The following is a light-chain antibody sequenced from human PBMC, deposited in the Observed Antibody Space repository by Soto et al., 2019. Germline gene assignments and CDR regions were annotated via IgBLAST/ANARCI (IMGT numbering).Light chain of an antibody. V-gene: IGLV1-44*01. J-gene: IGLJ3*02. CDR1: NSNIGSNT. CDR2: NND. Sequence: QSVLTQAPSASGTRGQRVTISCSGSNSNIGSNTVSWYQQVPGTAPKVLIYNNDQRPSGVPDRLSGSKSGTSASLAIGGLQSEDEADYYCAAWDGSLNGWVFGGGTKLTVL. CDR3: AAWDGSLNGWV.